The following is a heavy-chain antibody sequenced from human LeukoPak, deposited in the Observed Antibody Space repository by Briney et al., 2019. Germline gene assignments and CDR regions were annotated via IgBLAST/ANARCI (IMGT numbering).Heavy chain of an antibody. J-gene: IGHJ6*02. CDR1: GFTSTSYW. V-gene: IGHV3-7*03. CDR2: IKQDGSEK. CDR3: ARGMDV. Sequence: PGGSLRLSCAASGFTSTSYWMTWVRQAPGKGLEWVANIKQDGSEKYYVDSVKGRFTISRDNAKNSLYLQMNSLRAEDTAVYYCARGMDVWGQGTTVTVSS.